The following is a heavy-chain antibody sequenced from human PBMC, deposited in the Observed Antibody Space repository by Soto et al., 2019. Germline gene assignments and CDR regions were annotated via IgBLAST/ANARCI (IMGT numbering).Heavy chain of an antibody. CDR2: IIPIFGTA. Sequence: QVQLVQSGAEVKKPGSSVKVSRKASGGTFSSYAISWVRQAPGQGLEWMGGIIPIFGTANYAQKFQGRVTITADESTSTAYMELSSLRSEDTAVYYCASCSGGSCYIGDYYYYGMDVWGQGTTVTVSS. CDR1: GGTFSSYA. J-gene: IGHJ6*02. D-gene: IGHD2-15*01. CDR3: ASCSGGSCYIGDYYYYGMDV. V-gene: IGHV1-69*01.